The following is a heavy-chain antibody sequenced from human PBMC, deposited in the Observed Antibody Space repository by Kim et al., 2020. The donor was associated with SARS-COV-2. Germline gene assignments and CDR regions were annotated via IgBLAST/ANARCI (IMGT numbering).Heavy chain of an antibody. Sequence: GGSLRLSCAASGFTFSSYGMNWVRQAPGKGLEWVASISSSGSYIYYADSVKGRFTISRDNAKNSLYLQMNSLRAEDTAVYYCARDGRIPIFGVDMDDGFDIWGEGTMVTVS. CDR3: ARDGRIPIFGVDMDDGFDI. V-gene: IGHV3-21*01. J-gene: IGHJ3*02. CDR2: ISSSGSYI. D-gene: IGHD3-3*01. CDR1: GFTFSSYG.